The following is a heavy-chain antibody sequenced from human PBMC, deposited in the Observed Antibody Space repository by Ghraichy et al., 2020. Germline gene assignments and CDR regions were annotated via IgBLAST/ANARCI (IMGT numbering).Heavy chain of an antibody. V-gene: IGHV3-7*01. J-gene: IGHJ5*02. CDR1: GFTYSDYL. CDR2: INQDGSEK. CDR3: ARDAGLSWFDP. Sequence: GGSLRLSCAASGFTYSDYLMSWVRQAPGTGLEWVATINQDGSEKFYVDSVKGRFAISRDNARTSLFLQMNSLRAEDTAVYYCARDAGLSWFDPWGQGTLVTVSS. D-gene: IGHD2/OR15-2a*01.